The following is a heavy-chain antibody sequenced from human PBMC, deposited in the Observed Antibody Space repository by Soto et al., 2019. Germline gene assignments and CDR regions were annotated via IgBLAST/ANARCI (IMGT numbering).Heavy chain of an antibody. D-gene: IGHD6-13*01. Sequence: SETLSLTCAVYGGSFSGYDGSWIRQPPGKGLEWIGEINHSGSTNYNPSLKSRVTISVDTSKNQFSLKLSSVTAADTAVYYCAAYIAAAGTGAFDIWGQGTMVTVSS. CDR1: GGSFSGYD. V-gene: IGHV4-34*01. J-gene: IGHJ3*02. CDR3: AAYIAAAGTGAFDI. CDR2: INHSGST.